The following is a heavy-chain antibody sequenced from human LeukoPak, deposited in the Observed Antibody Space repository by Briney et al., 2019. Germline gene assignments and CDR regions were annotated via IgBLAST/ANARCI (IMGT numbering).Heavy chain of an antibody. J-gene: IGHJ4*02. V-gene: IGHV1-46*02. Sequence: GASVKVSCKAAGDTFNTCYIHWFRQAPGQGPEWIGIIRPNYNTVYAPRFQGRVTVTGDMSTSTVYMDLRSLRSDDTAVYYCARERPEVYYFDSWGQGTLVTVSS. CDR1: GDTFNTCY. CDR3: ARERPEVYYFDS. CDR2: IRPNYNT.